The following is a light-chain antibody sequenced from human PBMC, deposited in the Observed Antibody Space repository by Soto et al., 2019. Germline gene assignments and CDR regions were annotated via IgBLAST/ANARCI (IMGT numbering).Light chain of an antibody. CDR1: QSVSSY. CDR3: QQRSNWRWT. Sequence: EIVLTQSPATLSLSPGEGATLSCRASQSVSSYLAWYQQKPGQAPRLLIYDASNRATGIPARFSGSGSGTDFTLTISSLEPEDFAVYYCQQRSNWRWTFGQGTKVEIK. V-gene: IGKV3-11*01. CDR2: DAS. J-gene: IGKJ1*01.